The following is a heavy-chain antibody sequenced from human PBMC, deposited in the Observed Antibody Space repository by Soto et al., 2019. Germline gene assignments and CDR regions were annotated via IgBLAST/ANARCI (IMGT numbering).Heavy chain of an antibody. D-gene: IGHD5-18*01. CDR2: TFNGGST. CDR1: GGSIGNGLYY. Sequence: QVQLQESGPGLMKPSQTLSLTCTVSGGSIGNGLYYWSWIRQHPGKGLEWIGYTFNGGSTYNPSLESRVTISVDTSQNQFSLKLSSVTAADTAIYYCARDLKGYSYGPGWFDPWGQGALVTVSS. CDR3: ARDLKGYSYGPGWFDP. J-gene: IGHJ5*02. V-gene: IGHV4-31*03.